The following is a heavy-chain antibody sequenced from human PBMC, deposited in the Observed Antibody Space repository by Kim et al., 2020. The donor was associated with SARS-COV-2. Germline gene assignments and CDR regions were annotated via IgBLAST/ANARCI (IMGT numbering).Heavy chain of an antibody. CDR2: IYYSGST. J-gene: IGHJ5*02. CDR3: ARDSSSWSGWFDP. D-gene: IGHD6-13*01. Sequence: SETLSLTCTVSGGSISSYYWSWIRQPPGKGLEWIGYIYYSGSTNYNPPLKSRVTISVDTSKNQFSLKLSSVTAADTAVYYCARDSSSWSGWFDPWGQGTLVTVSS. V-gene: IGHV4-59*13. CDR1: GGSISSYY.